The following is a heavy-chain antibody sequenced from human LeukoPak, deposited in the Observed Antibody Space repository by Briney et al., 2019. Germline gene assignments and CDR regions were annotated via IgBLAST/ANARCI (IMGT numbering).Heavy chain of an antibody. Sequence: SETLSLTCTVSGGSISSYYWSWIRQPPGKGLEWIGYIYYSGSTNYNPSLKSRVTISVDTSKNQFSLKLNSVTAADTAVYYCARRGGGSITYFDYWSQGTLVTVSS. CDR1: GGSISSYY. CDR3: ARRGGGSITYFDY. CDR2: IYYSGST. D-gene: IGHD3-10*01. J-gene: IGHJ4*02. V-gene: IGHV4-59*08.